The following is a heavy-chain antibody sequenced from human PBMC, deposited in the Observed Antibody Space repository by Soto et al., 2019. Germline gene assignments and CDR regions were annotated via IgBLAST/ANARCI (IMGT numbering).Heavy chain of an antibody. CDR2: IIPISGTT. D-gene: IGHD2-15*01. CDR1: GGTFRASS. V-gene: IGHV1-69*13. J-gene: IGHJ6*02. Sequence: SVKVSCKAPGGTFRASSISWVRQAPGQGLEWMGGIIPISGTTYYTQKFQGRVTITADEPTSTAFMELSSLKSEDTAVFYCARGYCSGGNCYSGMDVWGQGTMVTVSS. CDR3: ARGYCSGGNCYSGMDV.